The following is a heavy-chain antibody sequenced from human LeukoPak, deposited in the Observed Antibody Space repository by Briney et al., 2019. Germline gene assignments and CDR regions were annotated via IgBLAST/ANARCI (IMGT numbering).Heavy chain of an antibody. V-gene: IGHV3-23*01. CDR2: IGTIPGIT. CDR3: AKAADTNYFRYGDY. J-gene: IGHJ4*02. CDR1: GFTFSSYA. D-gene: IGHD1-7*01. Sequence: SGGSLRLSCAASGFTFSSYAMSWVRQAPGKGLEWVSVIGTIPGITYYTESVKGRSTISRDNSKNTVYLQMNYLRADDTALYYCAKAADTNYFRYGDYWGQGTLVTVSS.